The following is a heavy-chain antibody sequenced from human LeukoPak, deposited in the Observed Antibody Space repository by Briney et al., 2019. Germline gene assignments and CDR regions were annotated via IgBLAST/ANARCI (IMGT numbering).Heavy chain of an antibody. Sequence: ASLKVSCKASGYTFGAYGVSWGRQAPGHRLGGMGWIGTYIAVTNSAQKLHARVTMTTDKSTSTAYTELRCLMSDATARYYCAGDGYYRHFDYWGQGTLVTVSS. D-gene: IGHD3-22*01. J-gene: IGHJ4*02. V-gene: IGHV1-18*01. CDR2: IGTYIAVT. CDR3: AGDGYYRHFDY. CDR1: GYTFGAYG.